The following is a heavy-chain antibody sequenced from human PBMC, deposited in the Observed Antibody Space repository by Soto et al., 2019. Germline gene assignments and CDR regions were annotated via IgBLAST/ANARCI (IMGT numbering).Heavy chain of an antibody. Sequence: SGKVCCEASGYTFTSYAMHWVRQDPGQRLEWMGWINAGNGYTKYSQKFQGRVTVTRDTSASTAYMELSSLRSEDTAVYYCATAGDDCSTTTCYVIDHWGQGTLVTVSS. D-gene: IGHD2-2*01. J-gene: IGHJ4*02. CDR3: ATAGDDCSTTTCYVIDH. CDR2: INAGNGYT. CDR1: GYTFTSYA. V-gene: IGHV1-3*01.